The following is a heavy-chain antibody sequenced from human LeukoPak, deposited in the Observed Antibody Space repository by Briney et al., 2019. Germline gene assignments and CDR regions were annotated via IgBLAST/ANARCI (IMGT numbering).Heavy chain of an antibody. Sequence: PGGSLRLSCAASGFNFSIYSMNWVRQAPGKGLEWVSAISGSGGSTYYADSVKGRFTISRDNSKNTLYLQMNSLRAEDTAVYYCAKFKVPLWFGELSTPPDAFDIWGQGTMVTVSS. CDR2: ISGSGGST. CDR3: AKFKVPLWFGELSTPPDAFDI. CDR1: GFNFSIYS. V-gene: IGHV3-23*01. J-gene: IGHJ3*02. D-gene: IGHD3-10*01.